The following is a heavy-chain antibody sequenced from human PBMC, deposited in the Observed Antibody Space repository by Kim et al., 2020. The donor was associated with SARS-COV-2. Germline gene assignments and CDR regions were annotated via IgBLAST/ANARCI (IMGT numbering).Heavy chain of an antibody. CDR3: AKDYFASGTYYLPFD. V-gene: IGHV3-30*18. CDR1: GFTFSTYG. Sequence: GGSLRLSCAASGFTFSTYGMPWVRQAPGKGLDWVAVISYDGSDKYYADSVRGRFTISRDNTKNTLYLQTNSLRPEDTAVYYCAKDYFASGTYYLPFD. D-gene: IGHD3-10*01. J-gene: IGHJ5*01. CDR2: ISYDGSDK.